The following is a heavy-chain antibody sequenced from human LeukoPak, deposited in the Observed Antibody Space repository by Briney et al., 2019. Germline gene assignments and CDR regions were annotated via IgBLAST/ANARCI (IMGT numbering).Heavy chain of an antibody. D-gene: IGHD3-22*01. CDR2: FGTRSTSI. J-gene: IGHJ4*02. Sequence: SGGSLRLSCTASGFTFSGYSMNWIRQAPGKGLEWVSSFGTRSTSIYHAGSVKGRFAISRDNAKNSLYLQMNSLRAEDTAVYYCARDLGRYYDSSGSNSPGYWGQGTLVTVSS. V-gene: IGHV3-21*01. CDR3: ARDLGRYYDSSGSNSPGY. CDR1: GFTFSGYS.